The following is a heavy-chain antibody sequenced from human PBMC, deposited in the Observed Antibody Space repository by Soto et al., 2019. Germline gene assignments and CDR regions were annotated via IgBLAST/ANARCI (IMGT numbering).Heavy chain of an antibody. CDR2: INQDGSEK. J-gene: IGHJ6*02. V-gene: IGHV3-7*05. Sequence: EVQLVESGGGLVQPGGSLRLSCGASGFTFRTYWLSWVRQVPGKGLEWVANINQDGSEKNYVDSVKGRFTISRDNAKNSLYLQMSSLRAEDTALYYCAREGSTSLYSYDYHGMDVWYQGTTVTVPS. D-gene: IGHD5-18*01. CDR1: GFTFRTYW. CDR3: AREGSTSLYSYDYHGMDV.